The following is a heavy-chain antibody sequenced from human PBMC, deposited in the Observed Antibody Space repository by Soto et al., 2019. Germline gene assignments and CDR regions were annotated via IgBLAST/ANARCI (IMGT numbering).Heavy chain of an antibody. CDR1: GGSISSPDSY. CDR3: ARLGPGNCDSETLPYYFVDS. D-gene: IGHD3-10*01. Sequence: QVQLQESGPGLVKPSQTLSLTCSVSGGSISSPDSYWSWIRQPPGKGLEWIGHIYYSGTTSYNPSLESRVTMSSATYKSQFTLRLSSVTPADTAVYYCARLGPGNCDSETLPYYFVDSWGQGTLVTVSS. J-gene: IGHJ5*01. CDR2: IYYSGTT. V-gene: IGHV4-30-4*01.